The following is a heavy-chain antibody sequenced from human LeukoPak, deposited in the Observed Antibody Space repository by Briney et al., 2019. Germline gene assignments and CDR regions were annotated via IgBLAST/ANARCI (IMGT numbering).Heavy chain of an antibody. CDR3: AKSITMIVVAPNDAFDI. J-gene: IGHJ3*02. CDR1: GFNFSDYG. V-gene: IGHV3-30*18. CDR2: VSYDGGKM. Sequence: GRSLRLSCVGSGFNFSDYGMQWVRQAPGKGLDWMALVSYDGGKMHYADSVRGRIAISRDNSKNTVYLEMNSLRAEDTAVYYCAKSITMIVVAPNDAFDIWGQGTMVTVSS. D-gene: IGHD3-22*01.